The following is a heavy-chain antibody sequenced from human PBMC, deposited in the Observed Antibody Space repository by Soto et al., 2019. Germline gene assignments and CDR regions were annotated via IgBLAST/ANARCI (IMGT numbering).Heavy chain of an antibody. V-gene: IGHV1-2*02. CDR2: INPNSGGT. CDR1: GYTFTGYY. J-gene: IGHJ3*02. D-gene: IGHD6-6*01. CDR3: ASQLGSSSSLPDAFDI. Sequence: ASVKVSCEASGYTFTGYYMHWVRQAPGQGLEWMGWINPNSGGTNYAQKFQGRVTMTRDTSISTAYMELSRLRSDDTAVYYCASQLGSSSSLPDAFDIWGQGTMVTVSS.